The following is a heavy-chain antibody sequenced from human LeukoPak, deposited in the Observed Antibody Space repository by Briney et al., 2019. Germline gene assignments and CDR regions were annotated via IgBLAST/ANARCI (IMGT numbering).Heavy chain of an antibody. J-gene: IGHJ4*02. V-gene: IGHV4-59*12. CDR1: SGSISSYY. D-gene: IGHD5-18*01. CDR3: ARGSLIQLWSASAPSLFDY. CDR2: MYYSGNT. Sequence: SETLSLTCTVSSGSISSYYWSWIRQPPGKGLEWIGYMYYSGNTHYNPSLKSRATMSVDTSKNQFSLKLSSVTAADTAVYYCARGSLIQLWSASAPSLFDYWGQGTLVTVSS.